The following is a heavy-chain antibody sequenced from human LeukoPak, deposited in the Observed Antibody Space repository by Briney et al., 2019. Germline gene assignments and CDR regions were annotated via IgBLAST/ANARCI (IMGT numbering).Heavy chain of an antibody. J-gene: IGHJ5*02. CDR2: IYPADSDT. D-gene: IGHD3-22*01. CDR1: GYSFSSYW. CDR3: ARQMYGNYYDSSGFATRYNWFDP. V-gene: IGHV5-51*01. Sequence: GEPLKISCKGSGYSFSSYWIGWVRQMPGKGLEWMGIIYPADSDTRYSPSFQGQVTISADKSISTAYLQWSSLKASDTAMYYCARQMYGNYYDSSGFATRYNWFDPWGQGTLVTVSS.